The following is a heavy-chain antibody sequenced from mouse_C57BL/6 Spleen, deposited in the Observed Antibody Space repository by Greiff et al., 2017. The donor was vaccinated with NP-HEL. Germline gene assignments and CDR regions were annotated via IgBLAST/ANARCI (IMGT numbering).Heavy chain of an antibody. CDR2: IYPGDGDT. D-gene: IGHD2-12*01. J-gene: IGHJ1*03. Sequence: VQLQQSGAELVKPGASVKISCKASGYAFSSYWMNWVKQRPGKGLEWIGQIYPGDGDTNYNGKFKGKATLTADKSSSTAYMQLSSLTSEDSAVYFCARRRGYSHPRYFDVWGTGTTVTVSS. CDR3: ARRRGYSHPRYFDV. CDR1: GYAFSSYW. V-gene: IGHV1-80*01.